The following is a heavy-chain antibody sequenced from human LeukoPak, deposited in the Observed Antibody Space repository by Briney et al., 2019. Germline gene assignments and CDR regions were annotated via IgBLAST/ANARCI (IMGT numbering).Heavy chain of an antibody. Sequence: SETLSLTCAVYGGSFSGYYWSWIRQPPGKGLEWIGEINHSGSTNYNPSLKSRVTISVDTSKNQFSLKLSSVTAADTAVYYCARVGVYGEDVWGQGTTVTVSS. CDR1: GGSFSGYY. CDR3: ARVGVYGEDV. J-gene: IGHJ6*02. CDR2: INHSGST. D-gene: IGHD4/OR15-4a*01. V-gene: IGHV4-34*01.